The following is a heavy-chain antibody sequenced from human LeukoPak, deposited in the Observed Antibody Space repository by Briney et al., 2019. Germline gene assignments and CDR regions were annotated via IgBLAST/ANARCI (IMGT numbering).Heavy chain of an antibody. V-gene: IGHV1-46*01. J-gene: IGHJ4*02. D-gene: IGHD3-22*01. CDR1: GYTFTSYY. CDR3: ARGGRITMIVVVPTSFDY. CDR2: INPSGGST. Sequence: ASVKVSCKASGYTFTSYYMHWVRQAPGQGLEWMGIINPSGGSTSYAQKFQGRVTMTRDTCTSTVYMELSSLRSGDTAVYYCARGGRITMIVVVPTSFDYWGQGTLVTVSS.